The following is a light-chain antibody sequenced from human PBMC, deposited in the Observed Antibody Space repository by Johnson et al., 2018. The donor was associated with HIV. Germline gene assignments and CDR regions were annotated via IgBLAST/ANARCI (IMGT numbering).Light chain of an antibody. CDR3: GTWDNSLSAFYV. V-gene: IGLV1-51*02. CDR2: ENN. Sequence: QSVLTQPPSVSAAPGQKVTIYCSGSRSNIGRNYASWYQQLPGTAPKLLIYENNKRPSGIPDRFSGSKSGTSVPLGITGLQTGDEADYYCGTWDNSLSAFYVFGTGTKVTVL. CDR1: RSNIGRNY. J-gene: IGLJ1*01.